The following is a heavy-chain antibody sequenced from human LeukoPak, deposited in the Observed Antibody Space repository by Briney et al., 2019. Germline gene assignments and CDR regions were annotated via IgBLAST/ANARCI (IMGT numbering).Heavy chain of an antibody. CDR1: GGTFSTYA. D-gene: IGHD4-17*01. CDR3: ARERYYGDYVNYYYYYGMDV. CDR2: IIPILGTA. V-gene: IGHV1-69*10. J-gene: IGHJ6*02. Sequence: SVKVSCTASGGTFSTYAISWVRQAPGQGLEWMGGIIPILGTANYAQKFQGRVTITADKSTSTAYMELSSLRSEDTAVYYCARERYYGDYVNYYYYYGMDVWGQGTTVTVSS.